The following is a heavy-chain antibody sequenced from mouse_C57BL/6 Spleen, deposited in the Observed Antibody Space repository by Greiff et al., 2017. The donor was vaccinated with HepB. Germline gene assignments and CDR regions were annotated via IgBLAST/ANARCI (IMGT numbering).Heavy chain of an antibody. V-gene: IGHV1-55*01. Sequence: QVQLQQPGAELVKPGASVKMSCKASGYTFTSYWITWVKQRPGQGLEWIGDIYPGSGSTNYNEKFKSKATLTVDTSSSTAYMQLSSLTSEDSAVYYCAREEGELVHFDYWGQGTTLTVSS. CDR1: GYTFTSYW. J-gene: IGHJ2*01. CDR2: IYPGSGST. CDR3: AREEGELVHFDY. D-gene: IGHD4-1*01.